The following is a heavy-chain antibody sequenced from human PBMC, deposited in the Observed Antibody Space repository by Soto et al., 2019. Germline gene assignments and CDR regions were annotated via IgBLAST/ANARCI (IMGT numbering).Heavy chain of an antibody. CDR1: GDSYSISTYS. D-gene: IGHD6-19*01. V-gene: IGHV4-30-2*01. CDR2: IYQSGVT. CDR3: AGMPYTSGLRFDP. Sequence: SETLSLTCNMSGDSYSISTYSWSWIRQPPGKALQWIGFIYQSGVTSYNPSLASRVSISLDRSNNQCSLKLKSVTAADTAAYFCAGMPYTSGLRFDPWGPGTLVTVSS. J-gene: IGHJ5*02.